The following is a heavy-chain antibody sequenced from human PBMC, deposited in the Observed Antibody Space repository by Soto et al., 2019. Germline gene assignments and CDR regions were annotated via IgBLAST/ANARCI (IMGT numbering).Heavy chain of an antibody. V-gene: IGHV1-8*01. CDR3: ARSTNDYGDRH. CDR2: MNTNSGNT. CDR1: GYTFTSYD. Sequence: QVQLVQSGAEVKKPGASVKVSCKASGYTFTSYDINWVRQATGQGLEWMGWMNTNSGNTGYAQKFQGRVTMPRNTTIGTAYMELSSLRCEHSAVYYCARSTNDYGDRHWGQGALVTVSS. D-gene: IGHD4-17*01. J-gene: IGHJ4*02.